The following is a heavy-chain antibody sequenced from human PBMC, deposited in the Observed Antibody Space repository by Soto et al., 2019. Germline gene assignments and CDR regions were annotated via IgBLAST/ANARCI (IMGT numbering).Heavy chain of an antibody. J-gene: IGHJ4*02. Sequence: QVQLVESGGGVVQPGKSLRLSCAGSGFTFSSYGMDWVRQAPGKGLEWVAVISYDGSNKYYADSVKGRFTISRDNSKNTDNPQMRGLLPDDTAGSYCATERKGAGVRGYFYYWGQGNLVAVSS. V-gene: IGHV3-30*03. CDR2: ISYDGSNK. CDR1: GFTFSSYG. CDR3: ATERKGAGVRGYFYY. D-gene: IGHD3-10*01.